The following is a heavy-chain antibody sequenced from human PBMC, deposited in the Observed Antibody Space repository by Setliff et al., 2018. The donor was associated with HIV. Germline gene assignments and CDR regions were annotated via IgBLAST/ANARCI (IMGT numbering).Heavy chain of an antibody. CDR3: ARLKSASGYFGFDS. CDR2: IYYSGTA. V-gene: IGHV4-59*08. D-gene: IGHD3-22*01. J-gene: IGHJ4*02. CDR1: GGSISSYY. Sequence: KPSETLSLTCNVSGGSISSYYWSWIRLPPGKGLEWIGYIYYSGTADYNPSLKSRATISIDTSNNQFALKLTSMTAADTAVYFWARLKSASGYFGFDSWGQGTLVTVSS.